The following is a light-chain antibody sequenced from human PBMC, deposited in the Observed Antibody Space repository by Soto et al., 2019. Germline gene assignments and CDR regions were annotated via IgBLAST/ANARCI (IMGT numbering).Light chain of an antibody. CDR1: QTISSSY. CDR2: GAS. J-gene: IGKJ2*01. Sequence: VLTQSPGTLSLSPGERATISCRASQTISSSYLAWYQHKPGQAPRLLIYGASSRATGIPHRFSGSGSGTDFTLTISRLEPEDCGVYYCQQSGGSPAYTFGQGTRLEIK. V-gene: IGKV3-20*01. CDR3: QQSGGSPAYT.